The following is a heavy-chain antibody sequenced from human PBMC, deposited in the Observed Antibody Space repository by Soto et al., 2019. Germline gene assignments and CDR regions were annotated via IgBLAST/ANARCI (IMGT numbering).Heavy chain of an antibody. Sequence: EVQLAESGGGLAQPGGSLRLSCAASGFTLSGYAMDWVCQAPGKGLEYVSGISSNGVGTYYANSVQGRSTISRDNSKNTVYLQMGSLRPEDMAVYYCARRARPDFYYMDVWGKGTTVTVSS. CDR1: GFTLSGYA. CDR2: ISSNGVGT. D-gene: IGHD6-6*01. V-gene: IGHV3-64*01. CDR3: ARRARPDFYYMDV. J-gene: IGHJ6*03.